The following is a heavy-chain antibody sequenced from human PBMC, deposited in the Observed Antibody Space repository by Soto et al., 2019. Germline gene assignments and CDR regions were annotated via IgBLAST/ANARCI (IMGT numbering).Heavy chain of an antibody. J-gene: IGHJ4*02. CDR2: ISAYNGNT. Sequence: QVQLVQSGAEVKKPGASVKVSCKASGYTFTSYGISLVRQAPGQGLEWMGWISAYNGNTNYSQKLQGRVTMTTDTSTSPAYMGLRSLRSDDTAVYYCARDRRDEGSYYFDYWGQGTLVTVSS. D-gene: IGHD6-6*01. CDR3: ARDRRDEGSYYFDY. CDR1: GYTFTSYG. V-gene: IGHV1-18*01.